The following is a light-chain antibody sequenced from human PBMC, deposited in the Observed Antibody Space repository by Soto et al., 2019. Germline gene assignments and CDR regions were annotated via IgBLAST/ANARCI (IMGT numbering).Light chain of an antibody. CDR2: AAS. V-gene: IGKV1-39*01. CDR3: QPSYSTPS. CDR1: QSIISY. Sequence: DIQMTQSPSSLSASVGARVTITCRASQSIISYLNWYQQKPGKAPTLLIYAASILQSGVPSRISGSGSGTDFTLALSSLEAEDFARCYCQPSYSTPSFGGGTKVEIK. J-gene: IGKJ4*01.